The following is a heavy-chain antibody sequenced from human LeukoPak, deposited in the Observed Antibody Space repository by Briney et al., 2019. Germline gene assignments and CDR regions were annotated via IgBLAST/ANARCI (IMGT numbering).Heavy chain of an antibody. J-gene: IGHJ4*02. V-gene: IGHV4-59*01. CDR1: GGSISTYY. D-gene: IGHD3-10*01. CDR2: IYYSGST. Sequence: PSETLSLTCTVSGGSISTYYWSWIRQPPGKGLEWIGYIYYSGSTNYNPSLKSRVTTSVDTSKNQFSLKLSSVTAADTAVYYCARHPELYFFDYWGQGTLVTVSS. CDR3: ARHPELYFFDY.